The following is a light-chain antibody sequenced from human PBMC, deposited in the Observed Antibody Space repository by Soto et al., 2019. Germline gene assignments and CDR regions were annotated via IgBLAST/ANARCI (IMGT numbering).Light chain of an antibody. CDR3: SSFKGTNSFV. Sequence: QSALSQSPSASGTPGQRVTISCSGSSSNIGSNYVFWYQQLPGTAPKVLIYRNYQRPSGVPDRIFASKSGNTASLTVSGLQADDEADYYCSSFKGTNSFVFGTGTKLTVL. V-gene: IGLV1-47*01. CDR1: SSNIGSNY. CDR2: RNY. J-gene: IGLJ1*01.